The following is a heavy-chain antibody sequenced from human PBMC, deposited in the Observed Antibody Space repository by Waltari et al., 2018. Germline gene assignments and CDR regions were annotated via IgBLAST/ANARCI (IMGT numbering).Heavy chain of an antibody. D-gene: IGHD2-2*01. CDR3: ARDKTVGYCSSPSCGYGMDV. CDR1: GFTVSSNY. J-gene: IGHJ6*02. V-gene: IGHV3-53*01. CDR2: IYSGGST. Sequence: EVQLVESGGGLIQPGGSLRLSCAASGFTVSSNYMSWVRQAPGRGLELVSVIYSGGSTYYAYSVKGRFTISRDNSKNTLYLQMNSLRAEDTAVYYCARDKTVGYCSSPSCGYGMDVWGQGTTVTVSS.